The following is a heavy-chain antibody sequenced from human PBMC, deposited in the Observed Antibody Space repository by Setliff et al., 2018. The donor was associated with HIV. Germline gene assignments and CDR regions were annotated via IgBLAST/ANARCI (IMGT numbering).Heavy chain of an antibody. CDR1: GGSIISGSNY. Sequence: PSETLSLTCTASGGSIISGSNYWSWIRQPAGKGLEWIGRIYTSGSTNYNPSLKSRVTMSVDTSKNQFSLNLNSVTAADTAVYYCVRGPHTSSWYGGYAFDIWGQGTMVTVSS. CDR3: VRGPHTSSWYGGYAFDI. J-gene: IGHJ3*02. V-gene: IGHV4-61*02. CDR2: IYTSGST. D-gene: IGHD6-13*01.